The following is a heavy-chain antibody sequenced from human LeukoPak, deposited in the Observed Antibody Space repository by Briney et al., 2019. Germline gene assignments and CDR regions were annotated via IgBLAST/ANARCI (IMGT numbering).Heavy chain of an antibody. J-gene: IGHJ4*02. V-gene: IGHV3-53*01. CDR3: ARITFWSGYNLDY. CDR2: IYSGGST. D-gene: IGHD3-3*01. CDR1: GFTVSSNY. Sequence: GGSLRLSCAASGFTVSSNYMSWVRQAPGKGREWVSVIYSGGSTYYADSVKGRFTISRDNSKNTLYLQMNSLRAEDTAVYYCARITFWSGYNLDYWGQGTLVTVSS.